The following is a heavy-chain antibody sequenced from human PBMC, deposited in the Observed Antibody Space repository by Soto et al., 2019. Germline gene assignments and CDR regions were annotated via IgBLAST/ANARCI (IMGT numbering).Heavy chain of an antibody. CDR3: AKSYYDFWSRKPHGMDV. CDR1: GFTFSSYG. Sequence: QVQLVESGGGVVQPGRSLRLSCAASGFTFSSYGMHWVRQAPGKGLEWVAVISYDGSNKYYADSVKGRFTISRDNSKNTLYLQMNSLRAEDTAVYYCAKSYYDFWSRKPHGMDVWGQGTTVTVSS. D-gene: IGHD3-3*01. CDR2: ISYDGSNK. J-gene: IGHJ6*02. V-gene: IGHV3-30*18.